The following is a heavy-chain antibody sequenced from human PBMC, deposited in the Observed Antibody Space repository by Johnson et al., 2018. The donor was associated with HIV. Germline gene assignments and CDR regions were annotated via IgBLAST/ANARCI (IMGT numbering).Heavy chain of an antibody. CDR1: RFTFEDHD. Sequence: VQLVESGGGVVRPVGSLRLSCAASRFTFEDHDMSWVRQVPGKGLEWVSGINWNGGSTGYADSVKGRFPISRDNAKKSLYLPMNSLRAEDTALYYCARATYYYDSSGYLGDAFDIWGQGTMVTVSS. D-gene: IGHD3-22*01. J-gene: IGHJ3*02. CDR2: INWNGGST. V-gene: IGHV3-20*04. CDR3: ARATYYYDSSGYLGDAFDI.